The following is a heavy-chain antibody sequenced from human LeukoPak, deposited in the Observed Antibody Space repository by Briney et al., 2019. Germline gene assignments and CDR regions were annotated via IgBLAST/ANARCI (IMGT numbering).Heavy chain of an antibody. CDR1: GGSFSGYY. D-gene: IGHD5-24*01. Sequence: SETLSLTCAVYGGSFSGYYWSWIRQPPGKGLEWIGSIYYSGSTYYNPSLKSRVTISVDTSKNQFSLKLSSVTAADTAVYYCARLKRDGYKVDYWGQGTLVTVSS. V-gene: IGHV4-34*01. CDR3: ARLKRDGYKVDY. CDR2: IYYSGST. J-gene: IGHJ4*02.